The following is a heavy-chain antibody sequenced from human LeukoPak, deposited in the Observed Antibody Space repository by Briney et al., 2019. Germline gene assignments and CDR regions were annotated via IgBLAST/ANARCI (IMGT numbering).Heavy chain of an antibody. J-gene: IGHJ4*02. D-gene: IGHD5-24*01. CDR1: GGTFSSYA. Sequence: SVNVSCKASGGTFSSYAISWVRQAPGQGLEWMGGIIPIFGTANYAQKFQGRVTITADESTSTAYMELSSLRSEDTAVYYCARGDGYKRFDFDYWGQGTLVTVSS. CDR2: IIPIFGTA. V-gene: IGHV1-69*01. CDR3: ARGDGYKRFDFDY.